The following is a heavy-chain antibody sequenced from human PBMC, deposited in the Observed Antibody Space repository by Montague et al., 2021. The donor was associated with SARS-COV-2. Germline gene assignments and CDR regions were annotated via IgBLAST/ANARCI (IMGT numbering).Heavy chain of an antibody. CDR1: GTSFSGYY. J-gene: IGHJ6*03. D-gene: IGHD3-10*01. CDR3: ARLRDGVVPSPILGVGPYYTYDYMDV. V-gene: IGHV4-34*01. CDR2: INHGGST. Sequence: SETLSLTCAVHGTSFSGYYWNWIRQPPGKGLEWIGEINHGGSTKYSPSLKSRLTIPADTSKNQFSLKLTSVAAADTAVYYCARLRDGVVPSPILGVGPYYTYDYMDVWGRGTTVTVSS.